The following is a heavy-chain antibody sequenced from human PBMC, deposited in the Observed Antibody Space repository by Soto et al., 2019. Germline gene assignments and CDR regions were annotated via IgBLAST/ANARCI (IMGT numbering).Heavy chain of an antibody. CDR3: ARDQIAVAQTLYYYYYGMCV. D-gene: IGHD6-19*01. J-gene: IGHJ6*02. CDR2: INSDGSST. Sequence: GGSLRLSCASTGFTFSSYWMHWVRQATGKGLVWVSRINSDGSSTSYADSVKGRFTISRDNAKNTLYLQMNSLRAEDTAVYYCARDQIAVAQTLYYYYYGMCVWVHGT. CDR1: GFTFSSYW. V-gene: IGHV3-74*01.